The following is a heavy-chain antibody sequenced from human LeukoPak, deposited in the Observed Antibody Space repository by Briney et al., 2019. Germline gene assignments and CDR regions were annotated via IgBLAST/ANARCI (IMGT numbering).Heavy chain of an antibody. CDR1: GGSFSGYY. Sequence: PSETLSLTCAVYGGSFSGYYWSWIRQPPGKGLEWIGEINHSGSTNYNPSLKSRVTISVDTSKNQFSLKLGSVTAADTAVYYCARGRRRFDYWGQGTLVTVSS. CDR2: INHSGST. V-gene: IGHV4-34*01. CDR3: ARGRRRFDY. J-gene: IGHJ4*02.